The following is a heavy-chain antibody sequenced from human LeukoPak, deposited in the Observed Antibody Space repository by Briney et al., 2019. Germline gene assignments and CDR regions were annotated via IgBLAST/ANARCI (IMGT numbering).Heavy chain of an antibody. V-gene: IGHV4-34*01. CDR2: INHSGST. CDR1: GGSFSGYY. CDR3: ARGATIFGVVIYYYMDV. Sequence: SETLSLTCAVYGGSFSGYYWSWIRQPPGKGLEWIGEINHSGSTNYNPSLKSRVTISVDTSKNQFSLKLSSVTAADTAVYYCARGATIFGVVIYYYMDVWGKGTTVTVSS. J-gene: IGHJ6*03. D-gene: IGHD3-3*01.